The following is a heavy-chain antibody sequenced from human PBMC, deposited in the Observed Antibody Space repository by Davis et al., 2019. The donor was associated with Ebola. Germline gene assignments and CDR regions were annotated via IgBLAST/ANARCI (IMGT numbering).Heavy chain of an antibody. D-gene: IGHD2-15*01. V-gene: IGHV3-11*01. Sequence: GESLKISCAASGFTFSDYYMSWIRQAPGKGLEWLSYISFSGTPTSYADSVKGRFTISRDNGKNSVYLQMNSLRAEDTALYYCVRIYCSGGGCYLADWGQGTLVTVSS. CDR3: VRIYCSGGGCYLAD. J-gene: IGHJ4*02. CDR2: ISFSGTPT. CDR1: GFTFSDYY.